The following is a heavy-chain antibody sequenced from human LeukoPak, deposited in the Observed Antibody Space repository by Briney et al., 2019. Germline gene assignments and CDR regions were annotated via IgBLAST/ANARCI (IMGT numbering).Heavy chain of an antibody. V-gene: IGHV4-39*01. J-gene: IGHJ2*01. Sequence: SETLSLTCTVSGGYISSNNFFWGWIRQPPGKGLEWIASMFYSGSTYYNPSLKSRVTISVDTSKNQFSLKLSSVTAADTAVYYCARHVFPPTGFDLWGRGTLVTVSS. CDR3: ARHVFPPTGFDL. D-gene: IGHD3-9*01. CDR2: MFYSGST. CDR1: GGYISSNNFF.